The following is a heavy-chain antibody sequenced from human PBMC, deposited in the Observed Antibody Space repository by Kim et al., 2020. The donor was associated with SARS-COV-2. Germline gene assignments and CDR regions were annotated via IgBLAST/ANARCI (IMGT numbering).Heavy chain of an antibody. J-gene: IGHJ6*02. V-gene: IGHV3-30-3*01. CDR2: ISYDGSNK. CDR3: ASVPYSYGNRGYYYYGMDV. CDR1: GFTFSSYA. D-gene: IGHD5-18*01. Sequence: GGSLRLSCAASGFTFSSYAMHWVRQAPGKGLEWVAVISYDGSNKYYADSVKGRFTISRDNSKNTLYLQMNSLRAEDTAVYYCASVPYSYGNRGYYYYGMDVWGQGTTVTVSS.